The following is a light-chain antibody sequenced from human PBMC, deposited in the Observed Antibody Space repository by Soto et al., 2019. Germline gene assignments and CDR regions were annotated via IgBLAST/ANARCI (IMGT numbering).Light chain of an antibody. CDR1: QNFGSSY. J-gene: IGKJ1*01. V-gene: IGKV3-20*01. CDR2: GAS. CDR3: QQYGRSPTT. Sequence: EFVLTQSPGPVSLSPGERANISRTESQNFGSSYLAWYQQKRGQAPRFLIYGASSRATGIPDRFSGSGSGTDFTLTISRLEPEDFAVYYCQQYGRSPTTFGQGTKVDIK.